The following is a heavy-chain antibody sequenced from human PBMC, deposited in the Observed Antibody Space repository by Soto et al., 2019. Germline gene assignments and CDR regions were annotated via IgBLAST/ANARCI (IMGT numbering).Heavy chain of an antibody. V-gene: IGHV3-23*01. CDR1: GFTFSSYA. CDR3: ARSLCLASTDTEPFDY. D-gene: IGHD3-3*02. Sequence: EAQLLESGGGLVQPGGSLVLSCAASGFTFSSYAMSWVRRAPGKGLEWVSSISGGGNDAFYAVSVKGRFTISRDNSRNTLYLQMSSLRADDTAIYYWARSLCLASTDTEPFDYWGQGALVTVSS. CDR2: ISGGGNDA. J-gene: IGHJ4*02.